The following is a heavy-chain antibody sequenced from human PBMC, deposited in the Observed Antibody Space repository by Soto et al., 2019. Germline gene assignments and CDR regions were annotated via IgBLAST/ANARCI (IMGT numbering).Heavy chain of an antibody. Sequence: QVQLVQSGAEVKKPGASVKVSCQASGYTFASHYIHWVRQAPGQGLEWMGAINPNGGNTRYAQRFQDRLTLTTDTPTNTVYLDLSSLSSDDMAVYYCGRDTSGLDYWGQGTLVTVSS. CDR1: GYTFASHY. CDR2: INPNGGNT. J-gene: IGHJ4*02. V-gene: IGHV1-46*01. CDR3: GRDTSGLDY.